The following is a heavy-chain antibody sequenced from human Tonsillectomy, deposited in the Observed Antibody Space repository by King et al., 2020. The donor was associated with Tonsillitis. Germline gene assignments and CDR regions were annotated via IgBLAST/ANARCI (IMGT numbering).Heavy chain of an antibody. J-gene: IGHJ4*02. V-gene: IGHV3-15*07. Sequence: VQLVESGGGLVKPGGSLRLSCAASGFTFSIDWMNWVRQAPGKGLEWVGRIYRKTDGGTTDYAAPVKGSIAIYRDDFNNTLYLQMNSPKTQDTAVYYCTTDFDYDDSDGYYSVDDWGQGTLVTVSS. CDR1: GFTFSIDW. CDR3: TTDFDYDDSDGYYSVDD. CDR2: IYRKTDGGTT. D-gene: IGHD3-22*01.